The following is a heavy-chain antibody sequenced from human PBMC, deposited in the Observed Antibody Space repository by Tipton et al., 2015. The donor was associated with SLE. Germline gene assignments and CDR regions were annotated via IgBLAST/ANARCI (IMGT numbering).Heavy chain of an antibody. CDR2: ISGSGGST. CDR3: AKDWSGWYSDY. D-gene: IGHD6-19*01. CDR1: GFTFSAYA. Sequence: SLRLSCAASGFTFSAYAMSWVRQALGKGLEWVSAISGSGGSTYYADSVKGRFTISRDNSKNTLYLQMNSLRAEDTAVYYCAKDWSGWYSDYWGQGTLVTVSS. V-gene: IGHV3-23*01. J-gene: IGHJ4*02.